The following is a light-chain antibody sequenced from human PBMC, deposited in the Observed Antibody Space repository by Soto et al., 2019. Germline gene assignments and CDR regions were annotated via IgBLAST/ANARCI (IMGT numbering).Light chain of an antibody. CDR2: EAS. CDR1: QSVSSY. J-gene: IGKJ1*01. Sequence: LALSAGGWATPSCRASQSVSSYLAWYQQKPGQAPRLLIYEASNRATGIPASFSGTGSGTDFTLTINDLEPEDFAVYYCQQRSNWPRTFGQGTKVDIK. CDR3: QQRSNWPRT. V-gene: IGKV3-11*01.